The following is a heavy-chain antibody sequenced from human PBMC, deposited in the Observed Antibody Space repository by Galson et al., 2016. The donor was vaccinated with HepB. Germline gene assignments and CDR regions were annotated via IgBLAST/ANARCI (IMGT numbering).Heavy chain of an antibody. CDR2: IYRDGSKN. V-gene: IGHV3-33*01. Sequence: SLRLSCAASGFTFSNYGFHWARHTPAKGLEWVAFIYRDGSKNYYGNSVKGRFTISRDNSKHTVYLEMNSLRAEDTAVYYCARAYYGVLPLDYWGQGTLVTVSA. J-gene: IGHJ4*02. D-gene: IGHD4-17*01. CDR3: ARAYYGVLPLDY. CDR1: GFTFSNYG.